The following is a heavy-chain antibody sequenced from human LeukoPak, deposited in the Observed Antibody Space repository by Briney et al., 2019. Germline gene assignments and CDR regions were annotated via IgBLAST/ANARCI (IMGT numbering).Heavy chain of an antibody. Sequence: SETLSLTCTVSGYSISSGYYWGWIRQPPGKGLEWIGSIYHSGSTYYNPSLKSRVTISVDTSKNQFSLKLSSVTAADTAVYYCARTRARQLYYYYMDVWGKGTTVTVSS. CDR3: ARTRARQLYYYYMDV. CDR1: GYSISSGYY. J-gene: IGHJ6*03. V-gene: IGHV4-38-2*02. D-gene: IGHD6-6*01. CDR2: IYHSGST.